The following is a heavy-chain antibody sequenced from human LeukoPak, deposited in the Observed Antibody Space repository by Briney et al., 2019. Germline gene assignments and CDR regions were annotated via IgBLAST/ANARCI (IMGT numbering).Heavy chain of an antibody. V-gene: IGHV4-34*01. CDR1: GGSFSGHY. CDR3: ARAPRFDP. CDR2: INHSGST. Sequence: SETLSLTCAVYGGSFSGHYWSWIRQPPGKGLEWIGEINHSGSTNYNPSLKSRVTISVDTSKNQFSLKLSSVTAADTAVYYCARAPRFDPWGQGTLVTVSS. J-gene: IGHJ5*02.